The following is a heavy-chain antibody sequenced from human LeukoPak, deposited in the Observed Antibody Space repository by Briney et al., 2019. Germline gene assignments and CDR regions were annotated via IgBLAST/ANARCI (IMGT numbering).Heavy chain of an antibody. CDR1: GFTFSSYA. V-gene: IGHV3-23*01. D-gene: IGHD3-16*02. CDR2: ISGSGGST. J-gene: IGHJ4*02. Sequence: GGSLRLSCAASGFTFSSYAMSWVRQAPGKGLEWVSAISGSGGSTYYADSVKGRFTIPRDNSKNTLYLQMNSLRAEDTAVYYCARYSRFGGVIVAYYFDYWGQGTLVTVSS. CDR3: ARYSRFGGVIVAYYFDY.